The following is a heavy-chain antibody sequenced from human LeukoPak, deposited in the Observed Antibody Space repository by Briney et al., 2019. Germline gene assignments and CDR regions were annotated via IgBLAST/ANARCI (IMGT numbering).Heavy chain of an antibody. J-gene: IGHJ6*02. CDR3: AASSSTSYLWDYGMDV. CDR2: IYYSGST. Sequence: SETLSLTCTVSGGSISSSSYSWGWIRQPPGKGLEWIGSIYYSGSTYYNPSLKSRVTISVDTSKNQFSLKLSSVTAADTAVYYCAASSSTSYLWDYGMDVWGQGTTVTASS. CDR1: GGSISSSSYS. D-gene: IGHD2-2*01. V-gene: IGHV4-39*01.